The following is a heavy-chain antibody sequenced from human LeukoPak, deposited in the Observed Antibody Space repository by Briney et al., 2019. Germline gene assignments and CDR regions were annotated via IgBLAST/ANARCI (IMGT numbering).Heavy chain of an antibody. CDR2: INHEGGDI. CDR1: GFAFSNSW. J-gene: IGHJ6*02. CDR3: ATYINWVAGDV. D-gene: IGHD1-1*01. Sequence: PGGSLRPSCAASGFAFSNSWISWVGQAPGKGLEWVANINHEGGDIHYVDSVKGRFTISRDNAKDSLYLQMNSLRAEDTAVYYCATYINWVAGDVWGQGTTVTVSS. V-gene: IGHV3-7*01.